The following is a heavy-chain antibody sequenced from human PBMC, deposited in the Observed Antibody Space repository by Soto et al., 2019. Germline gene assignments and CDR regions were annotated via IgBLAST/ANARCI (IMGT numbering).Heavy chain of an antibody. Sequence: GGSLRLSCAASGFTFSSYGMHWVRQAPGKGLEWVAVIWYDGSNKYYADSVKGRFTISRDNSKNTLYLQMNSLRAEDTAVYYCARPGIAAAGYFDYWGQGTLVTVSS. CDR1: GFTFSSYG. CDR2: IWYDGSNK. CDR3: ARPGIAAAGYFDY. J-gene: IGHJ4*02. D-gene: IGHD6-13*01. V-gene: IGHV3-33*01.